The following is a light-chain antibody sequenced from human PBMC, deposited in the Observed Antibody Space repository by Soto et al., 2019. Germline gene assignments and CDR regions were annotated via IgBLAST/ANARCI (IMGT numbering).Light chain of an antibody. V-gene: IGKV1-5*03. Sequence: DIQMTQSPSTLSASVGDRVTITCRASQSISSWLAWYQRKAGEAPKLLIYKASSLESGVPSRFGGSGSGTEFTLTISSLQSDDFATYYCQQYNVYPWTFGQGTKVEIK. CDR3: QQYNVYPWT. CDR2: KAS. J-gene: IGKJ1*01. CDR1: QSISSW.